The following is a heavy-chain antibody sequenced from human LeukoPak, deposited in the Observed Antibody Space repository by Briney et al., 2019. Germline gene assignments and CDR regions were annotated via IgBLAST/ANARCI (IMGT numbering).Heavy chain of an antibody. Sequence: SETLSLTCTVSGGSISGYYWSWIRQPAGKGLEWIGRIYTSGSTNYNPSLKSRVTMSVDTSKNQFSLKLSSVTAADTAVYYCARDGGCSGGSCYEDYFDYWGQGTLVTVSS. J-gene: IGHJ4*02. D-gene: IGHD2-15*01. CDR3: ARDGGCSGGSCYEDYFDY. V-gene: IGHV4-4*07. CDR2: IYTSGST. CDR1: GGSISGYY.